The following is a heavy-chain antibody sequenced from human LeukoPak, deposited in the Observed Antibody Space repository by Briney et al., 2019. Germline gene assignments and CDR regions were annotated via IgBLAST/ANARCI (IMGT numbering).Heavy chain of an antibody. D-gene: IGHD1-1*01. CDR3: VRVSKRNQDYYYSLRDV. CDR2: ITSSGATI. Sequence: GGSLRLSCAASGFIFSDHYMGRGRQAPGKGVEWVSYITSSGATIYSADSVKGRFTVSRDNAKNSLYLQMDRLRVQDTALYYCVRVSKRNQDYYYSLRDVWGKGTTVTVSS. V-gene: IGHV3-11*01. J-gene: IGHJ6*03. CDR1: GFIFSDHY.